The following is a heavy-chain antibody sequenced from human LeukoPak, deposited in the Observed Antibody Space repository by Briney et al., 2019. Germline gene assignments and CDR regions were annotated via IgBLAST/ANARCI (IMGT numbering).Heavy chain of an antibody. CDR1: GFTFNNHA. Sequence: GGSLRLSCAASGFTFNNHAMSWVRQAPGKGLEWVSAISGVGDSTKYADSVKGRFTISRDNSKNTLSLQMNSLRAEDTAVYYCAKSDCGAAGCKLLNYWGQGTLVTVSS. V-gene: IGHV3-23*01. CDR2: ISGVGDST. J-gene: IGHJ4*02. D-gene: IGHD2-21*01. CDR3: AKSDCGAAGCKLLNY.